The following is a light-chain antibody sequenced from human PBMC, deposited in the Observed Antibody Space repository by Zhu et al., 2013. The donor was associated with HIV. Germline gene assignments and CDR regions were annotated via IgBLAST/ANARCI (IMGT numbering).Light chain of an antibody. CDR3: QQYDSSPLT. Sequence: EVVLTQSPGTLSLSPGETATLSCRASRSVSPYLAWYQQKPGQAPRLLIYDASNRATGIPVRFSGSGSGTDFTLTISRLEPEDFAVYYCQQYDSSPLTFGGGTKVEIK. CDR1: RSVSPY. J-gene: IGKJ4*01. V-gene: IGKV3-20*01. CDR2: DAS.